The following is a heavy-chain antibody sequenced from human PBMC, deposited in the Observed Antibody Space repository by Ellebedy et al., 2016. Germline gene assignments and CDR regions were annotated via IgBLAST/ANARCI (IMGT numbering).Heavy chain of an antibody. D-gene: IGHD3-10*01. CDR1: GGSISSSSYY. CDR2: INHSGST. V-gene: IGHV4-39*07. CDR3: GASGSLHAFDI. Sequence: SETLSLTXTVSGGSISSSSYYWGWIRQPPGKGLEWIGEINHSGSTNYNPSLKSRVTISVDTSKNQFSLKLSSVTAADTAVYYCGASGSLHAFDIWGQGTMVTVSS. J-gene: IGHJ3*02.